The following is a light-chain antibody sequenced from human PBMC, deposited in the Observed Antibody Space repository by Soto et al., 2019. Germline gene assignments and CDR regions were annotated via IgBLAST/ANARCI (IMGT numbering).Light chain of an antibody. J-gene: IGLJ1*01. Sequence: QSVLTQPASVSGSPGQSITISCTGTTSDVGNYNLVSWYQQHPGKAPKLMIFDVSRRPSGVPDRFSASKSGNTASLTISGLQAEDEADYYCSSYTSTSTLYVFGTGTKLTVL. CDR2: DVS. CDR3: SSYTSTSTLYV. V-gene: IGLV2-14*03. CDR1: TSDVGNYNL.